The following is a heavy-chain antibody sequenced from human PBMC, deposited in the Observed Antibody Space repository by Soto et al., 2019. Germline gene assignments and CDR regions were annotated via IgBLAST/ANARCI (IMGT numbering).Heavy chain of an antibody. J-gene: IGHJ5*02. CDR3: AREFVSGHQFDP. V-gene: IGHV4-59*12. CDR2: IYYSGST. CDR1: GGSISSYY. Sequence: SETLSLTCTVSGGSISSYYWSWIRQPPGKGLEWIGYIYYSGSTYYNPSLKSRVTISVDTSKNQFSLKLSSVTAADTAVYYCAREFVSGHQFDPWGQGTLVTVS.